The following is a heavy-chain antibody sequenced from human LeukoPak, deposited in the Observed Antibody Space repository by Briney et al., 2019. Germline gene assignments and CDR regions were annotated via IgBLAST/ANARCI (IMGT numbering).Heavy chain of an antibody. CDR2: IYYSGST. Sequence: SETLSLTCTVSGGSISSYYWSWIRQPPGKGLEWIGYIYYSGSTNYNPSLKSRVTISVDTSKNQFSLKLSSVTAADTAVYYCARPWYSSSSDWFDPWGQGTLVTVSS. J-gene: IGHJ5*02. V-gene: IGHV4-59*01. CDR1: GGSISSYY. D-gene: IGHD6-6*01. CDR3: ARPWYSSSSDWFDP.